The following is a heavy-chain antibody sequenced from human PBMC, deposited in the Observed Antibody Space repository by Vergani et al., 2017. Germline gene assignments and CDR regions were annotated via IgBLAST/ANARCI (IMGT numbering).Heavy chain of an antibody. CDR2: IFWDDDK. Sequence: QITLKESGPTLVKPTQTLTLTCTFSGFSLSTSGVGVGWIRQPPGKALEWLAVIFWDDDKRYSPSLKSRLTITKDTSKNQVVLTMTNMDPVDTATYYCAHSVKISTQYYFDYWGQGTLVTVSS. V-gene: IGHV2-5*02. D-gene: IGHD3-3*02. J-gene: IGHJ4*02. CDR3: AHSVKISTQYYFDY. CDR1: GFSLSTSGVG.